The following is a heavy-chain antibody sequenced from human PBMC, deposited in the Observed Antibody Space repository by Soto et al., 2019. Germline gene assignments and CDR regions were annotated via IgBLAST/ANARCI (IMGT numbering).Heavy chain of an antibody. J-gene: IGHJ4*02. V-gene: IGHV3-30-3*01. CDR3: ARDVTDIVVVSGELDY. CDR1: GFTFSSYS. D-gene: IGHD2-15*01. CDR2: ISYDGSNK. Sequence: PGGSLRLSCAASGFTFSSYSMHWVRQAPGKGLEWVAVISYDGSNKYYADSVKGRFTISRDNSKNTLYLQMNSLRAEDTAVYYCARDVTDIVVVSGELDYWGQGTLVTVSS.